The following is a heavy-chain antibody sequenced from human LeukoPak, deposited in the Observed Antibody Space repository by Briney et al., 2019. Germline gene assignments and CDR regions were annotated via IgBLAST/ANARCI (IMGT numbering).Heavy chain of an antibody. J-gene: IGHJ4*02. V-gene: IGHV3-15*01. CDR1: GFTFSNAW. Sequence: GGSLRLSCAASGFTFSNAWMSWVRQAPGKGLEWVGRITSKTDGGTTDYAAPVKGRFTISRDDSKNTLYRQMNSLKTEDTAVYYCTRQSDYWGQGTLVAVSS. CDR3: TRQSDY. CDR2: ITSKTDGGTT.